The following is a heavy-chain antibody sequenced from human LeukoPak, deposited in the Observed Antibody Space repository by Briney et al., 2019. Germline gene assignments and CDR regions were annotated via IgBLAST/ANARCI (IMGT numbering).Heavy chain of an antibody. D-gene: IGHD2-21*01. CDR2: ITHKSGAT. CDR3: VSWAGVNSDVASFYY. CDR1: GYTFTDYY. V-gene: IGHV1-2*02. Sequence: ASVKVSCKASGYTFTDYYIHWVRQAPGEEFEWMGWITHKSGATKFAQKFQGRVTLTRDTSIRTVYMELSNLISDDTATYYCVSWAGVNSDVASFYYWGQGTLVTVSS. J-gene: IGHJ4*02.